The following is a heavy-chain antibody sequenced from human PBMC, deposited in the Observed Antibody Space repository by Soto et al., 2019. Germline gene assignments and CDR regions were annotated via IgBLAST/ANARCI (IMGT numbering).Heavy chain of an antibody. CDR2: ISSSGYST. D-gene: IGHD2-21*02. V-gene: IGHV3-23*01. CDR1: GFTFSNAW. J-gene: IGHJ4*02. CDR3: AKGSVVVAAKFDS. Sequence: PGGSLRLSCAASGFTFSNAWMSWVRQAPGKGLEWVSAISSSGYSTYYADSVKGRFTISRDNSKNTVYLQMNNLRAEDTAVYYCAKGSVVVAAKFDSWGQGTLVTVSS.